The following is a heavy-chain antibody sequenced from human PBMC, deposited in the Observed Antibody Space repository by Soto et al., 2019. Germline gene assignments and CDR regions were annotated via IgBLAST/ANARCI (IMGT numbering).Heavy chain of an antibody. V-gene: IGHV3-30*18. Sequence: QVQLVESGGGVVQPGRSLRLSCAASGFTFDNYGLHWVRQAPGKGLEWVAVISYDGSKKFYADSVTGRFTISRDNSKNSLYLQMNTLRLEDTAVYYCAKDLDVVVVVTATRGLDVWGQGTTVTVSS. CDR3: AKDLDVVVVVTATRGLDV. J-gene: IGHJ6*02. D-gene: IGHD2-15*01. CDR1: GFTFDNYG. CDR2: ISYDGSKK.